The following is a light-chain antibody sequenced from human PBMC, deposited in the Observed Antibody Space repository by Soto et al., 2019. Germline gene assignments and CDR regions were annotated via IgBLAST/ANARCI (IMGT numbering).Light chain of an antibody. V-gene: IGKV1-39*01. CDR3: QQSYSSPSEYT. J-gene: IGKJ2*01. CDR2: AAS. CDR1: QSISNY. Sequence: DIQMTQSPSSLSASVGDRVTITYRAGQSISNYLNWYQQKPGKAPNLLIYAASNLQSGVPSRFSGSGSGTLFTLTIDSLHSGDSAAYFCQQSYSSPSEYTFGQGTKLEI.